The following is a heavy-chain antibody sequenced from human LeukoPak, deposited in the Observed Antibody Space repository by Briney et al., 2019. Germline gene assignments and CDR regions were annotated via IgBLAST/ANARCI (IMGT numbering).Heavy chain of an antibody. CDR1: GYSISSGYY. D-gene: IGHD6-13*01. CDR2: IYHSGST. Sequence: SETLSLTCAVSGYSISSGYYWGWIRQPPGKGLEWIGSIYHSGSTYYNPSLKSRVTISVDTSKNQFSLKLSSVTAADTAVYYCARYKPGIAAAGDAFDIWGQGTMVTVSS. V-gene: IGHV4-38-2*01. CDR3: ARYKPGIAAAGDAFDI. J-gene: IGHJ3*02.